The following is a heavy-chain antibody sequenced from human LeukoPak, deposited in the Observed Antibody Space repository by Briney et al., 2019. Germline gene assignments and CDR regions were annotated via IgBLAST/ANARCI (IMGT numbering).Heavy chain of an antibody. V-gene: IGHV3-72*01. CDR1: GFSFSGHY. CDR2: IRDKAHGYST. J-gene: IGHJ5*02. D-gene: IGHD3-10*01. Sequence: PGGSLRLSCAASGFSFSGHYMGWVRQAPGKGLDWVGRIRDKAHGYSTDYAASVKGRFTISRDDSGNSLYLQMNSLKIEDTAFYYCARAPSAGSWLDPWGQGTLVTVS. CDR3: ARAPSAGSWLDP.